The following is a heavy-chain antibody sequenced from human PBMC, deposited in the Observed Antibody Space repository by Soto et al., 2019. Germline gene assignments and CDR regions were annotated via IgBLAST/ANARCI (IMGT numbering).Heavy chain of an antibody. CDR1: GGSISSYY. Sequence: QVQLQESGPGLVKPSETLSLTCTVSGGSISSYYWSWIRQPPGKGLEWIGYIYYSGSTNYNPSLKSRVTXXVXTXXHQFSLKLSSVTAADTAEYYCARGEKRYYYYGMDVWGQGTTVTVSS. D-gene: IGHD7-27*01. CDR2: IYYSGST. J-gene: IGHJ6*02. V-gene: IGHV4-59*01. CDR3: ARGEKRYYYYGMDV.